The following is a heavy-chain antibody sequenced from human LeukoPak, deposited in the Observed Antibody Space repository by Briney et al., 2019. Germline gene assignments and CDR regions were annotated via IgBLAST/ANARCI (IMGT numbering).Heavy chain of an antibody. CDR1: GGSFSGYY. CDR3: ARDGIAAAGDYYYYYYMDV. CDR2: INHSGST. Sequence: SETLSLTCAVYGGSFSGYYWSWIRQPPGKGLEWIGEINHSGSTNYNPSLKSRVTISVDTSKNQFSLKLSSVTAADTAVYYCARDGIAAAGDYYYYYYMDVWGKGTTVTISS. D-gene: IGHD6-13*01. V-gene: IGHV4-34*01. J-gene: IGHJ6*03.